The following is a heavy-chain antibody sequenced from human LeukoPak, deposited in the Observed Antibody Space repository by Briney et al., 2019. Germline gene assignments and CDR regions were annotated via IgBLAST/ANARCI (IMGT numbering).Heavy chain of an antibody. Sequence: SETLSLTCTVSGGSISSSSYYWGWIRQPPGKGLEWIGSIYYSGSTYYNPSLKSRVTISVDRSKNQFSLKLSSVTAADTAVYYCARDRPYGGGNLYDDYWGQGTLVTVSS. V-gene: IGHV4-39*07. J-gene: IGHJ4*02. D-gene: IGHD4-23*01. CDR1: GGSISSSSYY. CDR3: ARDRPYGGGNLYDDY. CDR2: IYYSGST.